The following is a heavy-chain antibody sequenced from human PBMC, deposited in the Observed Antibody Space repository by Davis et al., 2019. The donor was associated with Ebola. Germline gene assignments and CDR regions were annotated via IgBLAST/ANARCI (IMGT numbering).Heavy chain of an antibody. CDR2: ISSSSSYI. V-gene: IGHV3-21*04. J-gene: IGHJ6*02. CDR1: GFTFNTHN. Sequence: GGSLRLSCAAPGFTFNTHNMNWVRQAPGKGLEWVSSISSSSSYIYYADSVKGRFTISRDNAKNSLYLQMNSLRAEDTAVYYCAREVSNGMDVWGQGTTVTVSS. CDR3: AREVSNGMDV.